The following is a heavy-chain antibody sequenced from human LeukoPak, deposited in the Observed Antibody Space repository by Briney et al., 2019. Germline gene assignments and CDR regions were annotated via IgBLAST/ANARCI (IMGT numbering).Heavy chain of an antibody. Sequence: ASVKVSCKASGYTFTSYGISWVRQAPGQGLEWMGWISAYNGNTNYAQKLQGRVTMTTDTSTSTAYMELRSLRSDDTAVYYCARETGGPSLMVIDYWGQGTLVTVSS. D-gene: IGHD3-10*01. V-gene: IGHV1-18*01. CDR2: ISAYNGNT. CDR1: GYTFTSYG. J-gene: IGHJ4*02. CDR3: ARETGGPSLMVIDY.